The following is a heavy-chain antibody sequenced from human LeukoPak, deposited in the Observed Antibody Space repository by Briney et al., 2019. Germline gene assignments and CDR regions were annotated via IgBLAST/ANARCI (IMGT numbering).Heavy chain of an antibody. J-gene: IGHJ4*02. CDR3: ATGIPMVRGVRDPVVDY. CDR2: IYSRGST. Sequence: SETLSLTCIVSGGSISSSNYYWGWIRQSPGKGLEWIGSIYSRGSTYYNPSLKSRVIVSSDMSKNQFSLMLNSVTAADTAVYYCATGIPMVRGVRDPVVDYWGQGTLVTVSS. D-gene: IGHD3-10*01. V-gene: IGHV4-39*07. CDR1: GGSISSSNYY.